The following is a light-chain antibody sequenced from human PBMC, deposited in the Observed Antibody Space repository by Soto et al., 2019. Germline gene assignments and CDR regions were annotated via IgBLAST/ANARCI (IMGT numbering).Light chain of an antibody. J-gene: IGKJ1*01. Sequence: EIVLTQSPGTLSLSPGERATLSCRASQSVSSSSYLAWYQQKPGQAPRLLIYGASSRATGIPDRFSGSGSGTYFTLTTSRLQPEDFAVYYCQHYGTSPWTFGQGTKVEIK. V-gene: IGKV3-20*01. CDR1: QSVSSSSY. CDR2: GAS. CDR3: QHYGTSPWT.